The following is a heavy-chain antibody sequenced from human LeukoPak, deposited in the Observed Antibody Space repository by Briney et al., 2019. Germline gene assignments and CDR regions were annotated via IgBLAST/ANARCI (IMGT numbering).Heavy chain of an antibody. J-gene: IGHJ4*02. CDR3: ARGQRVARWGATRSFAY. CDR2: MNPNRGNT. D-gene: IGHD3-3*02. Sequence: ASVKVSCKASGYTFTSYDINGVRQATGQGREWRGWMNPNRGNTGYAQKFQGRVTMTRKTSISTAYLELSSLTSEARAVYYCARGQRVARWGATRSFAYWGQGPLVTVS. V-gene: IGHV1-8*01. CDR1: GYTFTSYD.